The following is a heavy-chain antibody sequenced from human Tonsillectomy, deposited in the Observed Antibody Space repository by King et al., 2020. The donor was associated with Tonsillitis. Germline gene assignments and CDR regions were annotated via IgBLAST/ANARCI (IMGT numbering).Heavy chain of an antibody. CDR3: AKEAWFGELLTVDY. V-gene: IGHV3-23*04. D-gene: IGHD3-10*01. Sequence: VQLVQSGGGLVQPGGSLRLSCVASGFTFSSYGMSWVRQAPGKGLEWVSAINSGGRAFYADSVKGRFTISRDNSKNTLYLQMNSLRAEETAIYYCAKEAWFGELLTVDYWGQGTLVPVSS. CDR1: GFTFSSYG. CDR2: INSGGRA. J-gene: IGHJ4*02.